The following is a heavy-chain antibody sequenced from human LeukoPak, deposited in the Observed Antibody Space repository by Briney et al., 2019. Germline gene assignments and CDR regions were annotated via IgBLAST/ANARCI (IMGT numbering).Heavy chain of an antibody. J-gene: IGHJ1*01. CDR3: ARDPSPNSRAGMGATTYFQH. CDR1: GGTFSSYA. V-gene: IGHV1-69*13. Sequence: GASVNVSCKASGGTFSSYAISWVRQAPGQGLEWMGGIIPIFGTANYAQKFQGRVTITADESTSTAYMELSSLRSEDTAVYYCARDPSPNSRAGMGATTYFQHWGQGTLVTVSS. D-gene: IGHD1-26*01. CDR2: IIPIFGTA.